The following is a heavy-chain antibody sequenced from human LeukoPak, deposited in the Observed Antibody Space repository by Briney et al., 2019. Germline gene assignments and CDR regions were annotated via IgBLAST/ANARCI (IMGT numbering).Heavy chain of an antibody. CDR3: AREPYYYYGMDV. V-gene: IGHV4-39*07. CDR2: INHSGGT. J-gene: IGHJ6*02. Sequence: SETLSLTCTVSGGSISSGGYYWSWIRQHPGKGLEWIGEINHSGGTNYNPSLKSRVTISVDTSKNQFSLKVSSVTAADTAVYYCAREPYYYYGMDVWGQGTTVTVSS. D-gene: IGHD3-10*01. CDR1: GGSISSGGYY.